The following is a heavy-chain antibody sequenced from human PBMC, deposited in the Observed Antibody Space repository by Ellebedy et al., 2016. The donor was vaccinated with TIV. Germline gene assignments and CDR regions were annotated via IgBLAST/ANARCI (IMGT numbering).Heavy chain of an antibody. Sequence: PGGSLRLSCAASGFTFSSYTMHWVRQAPCTGLEWVTGISSDSMNTYYSDSVQGRFAISRDSSKSSLFLHMNSLTPEDTAVYFCARENCQDGLCVAVYVWGQGTLLTVSS. CDR2: ISSDSMNT. D-gene: IGHD5/OR15-5a*01. J-gene: IGHJ1*01. CDR3: ARENCQDGLCVAVYV. CDR1: GFTFSSYT. V-gene: IGHV3-30*09.